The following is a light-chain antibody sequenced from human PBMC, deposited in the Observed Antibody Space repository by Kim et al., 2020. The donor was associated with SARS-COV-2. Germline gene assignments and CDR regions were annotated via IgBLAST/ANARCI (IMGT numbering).Light chain of an antibody. CDR1: QSVSSN. CDR3: QQYNNWPLT. J-gene: IGKJ5*01. CDR2: GAS. V-gene: IGKV3-15*01. Sequence: VSPGERTTLSCRASQSVSSNLAWYQQKPGQAPRLLIYGASTRATGIPARFSGSGSGTEFTLTISSLQSEDFAVYYCQQYNNWPLTFGQGTRLEIK.